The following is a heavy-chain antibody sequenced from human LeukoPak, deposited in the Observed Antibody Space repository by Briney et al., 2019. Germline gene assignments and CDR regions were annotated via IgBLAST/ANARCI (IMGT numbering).Heavy chain of an antibody. J-gene: IGHJ4*02. D-gene: IGHD1-26*01. CDR2: ISSSGSTI. CDR1: GFTFSSYE. V-gene: IGHV3-48*03. CDR3: ARVVGATVVDY. Sequence: GGSLRLSCAASGFTFSSYEMNWVRQAPGKGLEWVSYISSSGSTIYYADSVKGRFTISRDNAKNSLYLQMNSLRAEATAVYYCARVVGATVVDYWGQGTLVTVSS.